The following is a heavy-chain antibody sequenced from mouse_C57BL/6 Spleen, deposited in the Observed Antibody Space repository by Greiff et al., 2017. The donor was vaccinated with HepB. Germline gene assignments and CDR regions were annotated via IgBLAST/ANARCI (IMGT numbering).Heavy chain of an antibody. Sequence: EVQGVESGGGLVKPGGSLKLSCAASGFTFSDYGMHWVRQAPEKGLEWVAYISSGSSTIYYADTVKGRFTISRDNAKNTLFLQMTSLRSEDTAMYYWSSSATGTGWYFDVWGTGTTVTVSS. CDR2: ISSGSSTI. J-gene: IGHJ1*03. D-gene: IGHD4-1*01. CDR1: GFTFSDYG. CDR3: SSSATGTGWYFDV. V-gene: IGHV5-17*01.